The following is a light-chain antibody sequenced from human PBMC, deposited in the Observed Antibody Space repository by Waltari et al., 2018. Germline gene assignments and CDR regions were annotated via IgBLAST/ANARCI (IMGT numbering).Light chain of an antibody. CDR1: GSNIGAGYD. Sequence: QSVLTQPPSVSGAPGPRVTISCTGSGSNIGAGYDVHWYQQLPRAAPKLLIYGSSTRPLGVPDRFFGSTSGTSASLAITGLQAEDGADYYCQSYDTSLSVVFGGGTKLTVL. V-gene: IGLV1-40*01. CDR3: QSYDTSLSVV. J-gene: IGLJ3*02. CDR2: GSS.